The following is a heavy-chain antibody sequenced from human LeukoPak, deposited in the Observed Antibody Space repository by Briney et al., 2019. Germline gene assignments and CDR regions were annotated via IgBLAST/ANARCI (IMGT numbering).Heavy chain of an antibody. CDR2: INHSGST. CDR1: GGSISSYY. J-gene: IGHJ4*02. V-gene: IGHV4-34*01. Sequence: PSETLSLTCTVSGGSISSYYWSWIRQPPGKGLEWIGEINHSGSTNYNPSLKSRVTISVDTSKNQFSLKLSSVTAADTAVYYCARAGDCSGGSCYSGVRGYWGQGTLVTVSS. CDR3: ARAGDCSGGSCYSGVRGY. D-gene: IGHD2-15*01.